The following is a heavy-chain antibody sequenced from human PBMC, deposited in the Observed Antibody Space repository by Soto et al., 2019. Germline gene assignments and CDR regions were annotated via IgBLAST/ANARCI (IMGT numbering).Heavy chain of an antibody. J-gene: IGHJ5*02. Sequence: ASVKVSCKASGYTFTSYDINWVRQATGQGLEWMGWMNPNSGNTGYAQKFQGRVTMTRNTSISTAYMELSSLRSEDTAVYYCARGALDCSGGSCYSIGFWFDPWGQGTLVTVSS. CDR2: MNPNSGNT. V-gene: IGHV1-8*01. CDR1: GYTFTSYD. CDR3: ARGALDCSGGSCYSIGFWFDP. D-gene: IGHD2-15*01.